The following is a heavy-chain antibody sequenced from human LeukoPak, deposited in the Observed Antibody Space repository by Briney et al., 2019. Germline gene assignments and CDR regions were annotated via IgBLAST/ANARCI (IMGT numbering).Heavy chain of an antibody. CDR3: ARSTVVTAILEYFQH. D-gene: IGHD2-21*02. J-gene: IGHJ1*01. CDR1: GGSFSGYY. CDR2: INHSGST. V-gene: IGHV4-34*01. Sequence: SETLSLTCAVYGGSFSGYYWSWIRQPPGKGLEWIGEINHSGSTNYNPSLKSRVTISVDTSKNQFSLKLSSVTAADTAVYYCARSTVVTAILEYFQHWGQGTLVTVSS.